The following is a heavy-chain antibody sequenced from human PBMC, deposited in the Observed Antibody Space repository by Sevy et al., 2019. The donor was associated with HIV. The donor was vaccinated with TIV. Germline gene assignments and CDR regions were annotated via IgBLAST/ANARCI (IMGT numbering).Heavy chain of an antibody. CDR3: AKAYYFDSRGYYFN. J-gene: IGHJ4*02. V-gene: IGHV3-23*01. D-gene: IGHD3-22*01. CDR2: ISGSGDDT. CDR1: GFTFSGYA. Sequence: GGSLRLSCTASGFTFSGYAMTWVRQAPGKGLEWVSTISGSGDDTYYAGSVKGRLTISRDNSRNSLYLQMNTLRAEDTAVYFCAKAYYFDSRGYYFNWGEGTLVTVSS.